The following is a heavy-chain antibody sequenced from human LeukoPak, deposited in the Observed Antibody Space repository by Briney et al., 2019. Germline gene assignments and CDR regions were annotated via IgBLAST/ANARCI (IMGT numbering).Heavy chain of an antibody. CDR1: GGSFSGYY. J-gene: IGHJ5*02. CDR2: INHSGST. V-gene: IGHV4-34*01. CDR3: ARGKIHYDFWSGYRVFDP. Sequence: SETLSLTCAVYGGSFSGYYWSWIRQPPGKGLEWIGEINHSGSTNYNPSLKSRVTISVDTSKNQFSLKLSSLTAADTAVYYCARGKIHYDFWSGYRVFDPWGQGTLVTVSS. D-gene: IGHD3-3*01.